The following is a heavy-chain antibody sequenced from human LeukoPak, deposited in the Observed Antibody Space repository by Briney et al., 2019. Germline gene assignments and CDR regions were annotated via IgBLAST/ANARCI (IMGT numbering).Heavy chain of an antibody. CDR2: INPSGGST. CDR1: GYTFTSYY. CDR3: ARGARITMIVVVITKGNWFDP. D-gene: IGHD3-22*01. Sequence: ASVQVSCKASGYTFTSYYMHWVRQAPGQGLEWMGIINPSGGSTSYAQKFQGRVTMTRDTSTSTVYMELSSLRSEDTAVYYCARGARITMIVVVITKGNWFDPWGQGTLVTVSS. V-gene: IGHV1-46*01. J-gene: IGHJ5*02.